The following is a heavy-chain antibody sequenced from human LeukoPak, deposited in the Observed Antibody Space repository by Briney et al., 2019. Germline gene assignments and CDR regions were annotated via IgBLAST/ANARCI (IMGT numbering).Heavy chain of an antibody. D-gene: IGHD6-13*01. CDR3: ARAAAGTGYYFDY. Sequence: GGSLRLSCAASGFTFSSYEMNWVRQAPGKGLEWVSYISSSGSTIYYADSVKGRFTISRDNAKNSLYLQMNSLRAEDTAVYYCARAAAGTGYYFDYWGQGTLVTVSS. J-gene: IGHJ4*02. V-gene: IGHV3-48*03. CDR1: GFTFSSYE. CDR2: ISSSGSTI.